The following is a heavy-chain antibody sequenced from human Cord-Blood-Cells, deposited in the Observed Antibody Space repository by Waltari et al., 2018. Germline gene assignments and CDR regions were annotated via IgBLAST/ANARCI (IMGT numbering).Heavy chain of an antibody. Sequence: EVQLVESGGGLVQPGGSLGLSCAALGFALVSFEMNWVRQAPGKGLEWVSYISSSGSTIYYADSVKGRFTISRDNAKNSLYLQMNSLRAEDTAVYYCARDSSYDLWGQGTLVTVSS. J-gene: IGHJ5*02. CDR1: GFALVSFE. CDR3: ARDSSYDL. CDR2: ISSSGSTI. V-gene: IGHV3-48*03.